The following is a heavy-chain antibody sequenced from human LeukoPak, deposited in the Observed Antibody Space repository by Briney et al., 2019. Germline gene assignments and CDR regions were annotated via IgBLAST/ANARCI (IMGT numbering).Heavy chain of an antibody. J-gene: IGHJ4*02. V-gene: IGHV1-69*02. CDR3: ARGPHYGEGY. Sequence: GASVKASCKASGGTFSSYTISWVRQAPGQGLEWMGRIIPILGIANYAQKFQGRVTITADKSTSTAYMELSSLRSEDTAVYYCARGPHYGEGYWGQGTLVTVPS. CDR1: GGTFSSYT. D-gene: IGHD4-17*01. CDR2: IIPILGIA.